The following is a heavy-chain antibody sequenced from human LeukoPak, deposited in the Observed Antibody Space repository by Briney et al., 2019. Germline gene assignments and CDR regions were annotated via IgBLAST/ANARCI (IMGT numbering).Heavy chain of an antibody. D-gene: IGHD1-26*01. CDR3: ARDLWELPGKFDY. J-gene: IGHJ4*02. CDR1: GFTFSSYA. V-gene: IGHV3-30*04. Sequence: PGGSLRLSCAASGFTFSSYAMHWVRQAPGKGLEWVAVISYDGSNKYYADSVKGRFTISRDNSKNTLYLQMNSLRAEDTAVYYCARDLWELPGKFDYWGQGTLVTVSS. CDR2: ISYDGSNK.